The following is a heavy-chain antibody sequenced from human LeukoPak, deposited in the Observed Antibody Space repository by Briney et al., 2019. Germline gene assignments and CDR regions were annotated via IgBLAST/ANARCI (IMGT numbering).Heavy chain of an antibody. Sequence: GGSLRLSCAASGFTFSSYAMHWVRQAPGKGLEWVAVISYDGSNKYYADSGKGRFTISRDNSKNTLYLQMNSLRAEDTAVYYCARDRAPIGYCSSTSCYADEYFQHWGQGTLVTVSS. J-gene: IGHJ1*01. D-gene: IGHD2-2*01. CDR1: GFTFSSYA. CDR2: ISYDGSNK. V-gene: IGHV3-30-3*01. CDR3: ARDRAPIGYCSSTSCYADEYFQH.